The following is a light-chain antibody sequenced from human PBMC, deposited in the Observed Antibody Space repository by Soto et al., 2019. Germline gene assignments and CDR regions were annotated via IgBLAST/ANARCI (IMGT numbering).Light chain of an antibody. Sequence: QSALTQPRSVSGSPGQSVTISCTGTSSDVGGYNYVSWYQQHPGKAPKLMIYDVSKRPSGVPDRFSGSKSGNTASLTISGLQADDDADYYCCSYAGSSYVFGPGTKLTVL. CDR1: SSDVGGYNY. J-gene: IGLJ1*01. CDR2: DVS. V-gene: IGLV2-11*01. CDR3: CSYAGSSYV.